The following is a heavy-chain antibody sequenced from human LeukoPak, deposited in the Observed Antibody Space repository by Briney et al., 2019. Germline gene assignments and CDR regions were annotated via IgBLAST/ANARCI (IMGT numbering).Heavy chain of an antibody. CDR3: ARAPYSSGADY. CDR2: IIPIFGAA. CDR1: GGTFSSYA. J-gene: IGHJ4*02. V-gene: IGHV1-69*05. D-gene: IGHD6-19*01. Sequence: ASVKVSCKASGGTFSSYAISWVRQAPGQGLEWMGRIIPIFGAANYAQKLQGRVTMTTDTSTSTAYMELRSLRSDDTAVYYCARAPYSSGADYWGQGTLVTVSS.